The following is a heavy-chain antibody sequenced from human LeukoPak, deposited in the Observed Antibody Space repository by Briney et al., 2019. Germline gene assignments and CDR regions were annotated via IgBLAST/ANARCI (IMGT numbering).Heavy chain of an antibody. D-gene: IGHD3/OR15-3a*01. CDR3: ARAPSDFWTGYLFPTAFDV. CDR1: GFTFSSHN. Sequence: GGSLRLSCAASGFTFSSHNMNWVRQAPGKGPEWVSFISKRGTYKPYADSLKGRFTISRDNAKNSLHLQLDSLRVEDTAVYYCARAPSDFWTGYLFPTAFDVWGQGTMVTASS. CDR2: ISKRGTYK. J-gene: IGHJ3*01. V-gene: IGHV3-21*01.